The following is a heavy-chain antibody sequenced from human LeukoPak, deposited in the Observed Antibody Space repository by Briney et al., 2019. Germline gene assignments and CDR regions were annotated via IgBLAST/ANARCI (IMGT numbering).Heavy chain of an antibody. CDR3: ARESGDYVKFDY. CDR1: GGSVSTNFAA. CDR2: TYYRSEWYN. J-gene: IGHJ4*02. V-gene: IGHV6-1*01. Sequence: SQTLSLTCAISGGSVSTNFAAWNWLRQSPSRGLEWLGRTYYRSEWYNEYAISVKSRITINPDTSKNQFSLQLNFVTPEDTAVYYCARESGDYVKFDYWGQGTLVTVSS. D-gene: IGHD3-16*01.